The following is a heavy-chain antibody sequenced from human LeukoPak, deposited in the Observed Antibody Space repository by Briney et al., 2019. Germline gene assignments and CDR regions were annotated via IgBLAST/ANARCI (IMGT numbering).Heavy chain of an antibody. CDR3: ARDLRGTSAMDV. CDR2: IYYSGST. J-gene: IGHJ6*03. V-gene: IGHV4-39*07. CDR1: GGSISSSSYY. Sequence: SETLSLTCTVSGGSISSSSYYWGWIRQPPGKGLEWIGSIYYSGSTYYNPSLKSRVTISVDTSKNQFSLKLSSVTAADTAVYYCARDLRGTSAMDVWGKGTTVTVSS. D-gene: IGHD2-2*01.